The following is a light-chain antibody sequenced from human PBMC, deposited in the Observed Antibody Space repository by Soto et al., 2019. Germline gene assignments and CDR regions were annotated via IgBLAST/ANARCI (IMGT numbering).Light chain of an antibody. V-gene: IGKV1-33*01. Sequence: DIQMTQSPSSLSASVGDRVTITCQASQDIKTNLNWFQQKSGKAPRLLVYDASNLETGVTSRVSGIGSGTEFTSTISSLQPEDAATYYCQQSDNFPFTFGPGTKVDI. J-gene: IGKJ3*01. CDR3: QQSDNFPFT. CDR2: DAS. CDR1: QDIKTN.